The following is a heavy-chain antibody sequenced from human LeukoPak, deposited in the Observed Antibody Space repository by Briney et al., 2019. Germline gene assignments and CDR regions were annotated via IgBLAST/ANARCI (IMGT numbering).Heavy chain of an antibody. CDR3: ARDPLNYYGSGSYYYPHDY. CDR2: INPNSGGT. J-gene: IGHJ4*02. D-gene: IGHD3-10*01. V-gene: IGHV1-2*02. Sequence: ASVKVSCKASGYTFTGYYMHWVRQAPGQGLEWMGWINPNSGGTNYAQKFQGRVTITADKSTSTAYMELSSLRSEDTAVYYCARDPLNYYGSGSYYYPHDYWGQGTLVTVSS. CDR1: GYTFTGYY.